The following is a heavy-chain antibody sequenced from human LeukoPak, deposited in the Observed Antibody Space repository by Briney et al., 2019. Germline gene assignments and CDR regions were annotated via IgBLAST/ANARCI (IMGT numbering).Heavy chain of an antibody. V-gene: IGHV3-30-3*01. Sequence: PGGSLRLSCAASGFTFSSYAMHWVRQAPGKGLEWVAVISYDGSNKYYADSVKGRFTISRDNSKNTLNLQMNSLRAEDTAVYYCAREPYYDSSGYLDYWGQGTLVTVSS. CDR1: GFTFSSYA. D-gene: IGHD3-22*01. J-gene: IGHJ4*02. CDR3: AREPYYDSSGYLDY. CDR2: ISYDGSNK.